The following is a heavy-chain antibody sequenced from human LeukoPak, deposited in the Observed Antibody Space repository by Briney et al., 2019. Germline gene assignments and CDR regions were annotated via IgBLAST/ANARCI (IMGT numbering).Heavy chain of an antibody. J-gene: IGHJ4*02. Sequence: GGSLRLSCAASGFTFSSYAMTWVRQAPGKGLEWVSAISGSGGSTYYADSVKGRFTISRDNSKNTLYLQMNSLRAEDTAVYYCAKDLGEQWLVPVDYWGQGTPVTVSS. D-gene: IGHD6-19*01. CDR1: GFTFSSYA. V-gene: IGHV3-23*01. CDR2: ISGSGGST. CDR3: AKDLGEQWLVPVDY.